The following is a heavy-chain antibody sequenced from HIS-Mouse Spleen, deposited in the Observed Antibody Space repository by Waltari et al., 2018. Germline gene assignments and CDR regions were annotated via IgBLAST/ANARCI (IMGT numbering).Heavy chain of an antibody. J-gene: IGHJ2*01. CDR3: AREIPYSSSWYDWYFDL. V-gene: IGHV4-39*07. Sequence: QLQLQESGPGLVKPSETLSLTCTVPGGSISSSRYYLGWLRQPPGKGLEWIGSIYYSGSTYYNPSLKSRVTISVDTSKNQFSLKLSSVTAADTAVYYCAREIPYSSSWYDWYFDLWGRGTLVTVSS. D-gene: IGHD6-13*01. CDR1: GGSISSSRYY. CDR2: IYYSGST.